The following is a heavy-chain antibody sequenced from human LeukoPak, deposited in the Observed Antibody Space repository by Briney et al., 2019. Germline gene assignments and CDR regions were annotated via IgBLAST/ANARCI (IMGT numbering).Heavy chain of an antibody. CDR1: GGSISSYY. D-gene: IGHD2-2*01. V-gene: IGHV4-59*01. CDR3: ARGRGYCSSTSCSRSVYYYYYYMDV. CDR2: IYYSGST. Sequence: SETLSLTCTVSGGSISSYYWSWIRQPPGKGLEWIGYIYYSGSTNYNPSLKSRVTISVDTSKNQFSLKLSSVTAADTAVYYCARGRGYCSSTSCSRSVYYYYYYMDVWGKGTTVTISS. J-gene: IGHJ6*03.